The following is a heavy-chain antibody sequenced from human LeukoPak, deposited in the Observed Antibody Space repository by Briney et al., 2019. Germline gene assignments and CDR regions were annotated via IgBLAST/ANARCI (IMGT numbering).Heavy chain of an antibody. V-gene: IGHV3-33*01. Sequence: GGSLRLSCAASGFSFSNYGMHWVRQAPGKGLEWMTIIWSNGNSKYYADSVKARFTISRDISKNTLYLQMNSLTAEDTAVYYCARDNPTFNDAFDIWGQGTMVTVSS. CDR3: ARDNPTFNDAFDI. CDR1: GFSFSNYG. D-gene: IGHD1-14*01. J-gene: IGHJ3*02. CDR2: IWSNGNSK.